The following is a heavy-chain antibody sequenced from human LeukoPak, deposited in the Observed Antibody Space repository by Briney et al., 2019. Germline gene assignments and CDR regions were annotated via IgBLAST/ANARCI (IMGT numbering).Heavy chain of an antibody. D-gene: IGHD3-22*01. Sequence: SVKVSCKASGGTFSSYAISWVRQAPGQGLEWMGRIIPIFGIANYAQKFRGRVTITADKSTSTAYMELSSLRSEDTAVYYCAIHYYDSSEPQVGFDIWGQGTMVTVSS. CDR3: AIHYYDSSEPQVGFDI. CDR1: GGTFSSYA. V-gene: IGHV1-69*04. CDR2: IIPIFGIA. J-gene: IGHJ3*02.